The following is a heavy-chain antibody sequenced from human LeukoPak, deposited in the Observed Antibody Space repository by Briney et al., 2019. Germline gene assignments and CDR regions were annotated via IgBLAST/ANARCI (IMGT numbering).Heavy chain of an antibody. J-gene: IGHJ4*02. CDR1: GASISSFY. D-gene: IGHD3-3*01. V-gene: IGHV4-59*12. CDR2: FYYSGNS. Sequence: PSETLSLTCSVSGASISSFYWSWIRQPPGKGLEWVGYFYYSGNSNYNPSLKSRVTISVDTSKNQFSLKLSSVTAADTAVYYCARDRAIFGVVIHYYFDYWGQGTLVTVSS. CDR3: ARDRAIFGVVIHYYFDY.